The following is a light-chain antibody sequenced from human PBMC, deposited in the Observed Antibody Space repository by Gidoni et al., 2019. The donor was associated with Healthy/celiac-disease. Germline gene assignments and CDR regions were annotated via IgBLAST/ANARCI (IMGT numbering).Light chain of an antibody. CDR2: WAS. CDR3: QQYYSTPYT. J-gene: IGKJ2*01. Sequence: ESVITQSPDSRAVSLGERATINCKSSQSVLYSSNNKNYLAWYQQKPGQPPKLLIYWASTRESGVPDRFSGSGSGTDFTLTISSLQAEDVAVYYCQQYYSTPYTFXQXTKLEIK. CDR1: QSVLYSSNNKNY. V-gene: IGKV4-1*01.